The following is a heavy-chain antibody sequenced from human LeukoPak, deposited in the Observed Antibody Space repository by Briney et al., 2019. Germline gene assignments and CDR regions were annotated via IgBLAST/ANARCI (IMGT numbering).Heavy chain of an antibody. D-gene: IGHD6-19*01. CDR2: INHSGST. CDR1: GGSFSGYY. CDR3: ARESTTVAGTFDY. V-gene: IGHV4-34*01. Sequence: KPSETLSLTCAVYGGSFSGYYWSWSRQPPGKGLEWIGEINHSGSTNYNPSLKSRVTISVDTSKNQFSLKLSSVTAADTAMYYCARESTTVAGTFDYWGQGTLVTVSS. J-gene: IGHJ4*02.